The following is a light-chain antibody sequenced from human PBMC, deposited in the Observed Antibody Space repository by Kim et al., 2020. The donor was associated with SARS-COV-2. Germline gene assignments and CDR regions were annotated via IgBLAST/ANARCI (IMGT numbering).Light chain of an antibody. V-gene: IGKV3-20*01. CDR2: SAS. CDR1: QSVSSNF. CDR3: QQYATSPET. Sequence: ENVLTQSPGTLPLSPGERATLSCRASQSVSSNFLAWYQQKAGQAPRLLIYSASSRASGIPDRFSDSGSGTDFTLTISTLEPEDFAVYYCQQYATSPETFGQGTKVEIK. J-gene: IGKJ1*01.